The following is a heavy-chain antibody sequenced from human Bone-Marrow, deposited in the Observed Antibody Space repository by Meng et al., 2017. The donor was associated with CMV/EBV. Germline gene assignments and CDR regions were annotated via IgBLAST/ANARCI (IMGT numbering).Heavy chain of an antibody. V-gene: IGHV4-39*07. Sequence: SETLSLTCTVSGGSISSSSYYWGWIRQPPGKGLEWIGEINHSGSTNYNPSLKSRVTISVDTSKNQFSLKLSSVTAADTAVYYCARDYCSSTSCYPSWFDPWGQGTLVTVSS. CDR3: ARDYCSSTSCYPSWFDP. J-gene: IGHJ5*02. CDR2: INHSGST. CDR1: GGSISSSSYY. D-gene: IGHD2-2*01.